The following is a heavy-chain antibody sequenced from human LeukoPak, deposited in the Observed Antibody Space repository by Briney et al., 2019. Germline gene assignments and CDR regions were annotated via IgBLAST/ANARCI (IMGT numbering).Heavy chain of an antibody. D-gene: IGHD4-23*01. J-gene: IGHJ4*02. Sequence: GGSLRLSCAASGFTFSSYTMNWVRQAPGKGLEWVSSISGSSSYTNYADSVKGRFTISRDNAKNSLYLQMNSLRAEDTAVYYCARAAAVTYFDYWGQGTLVTVSS. V-gene: IGHV3-21*04. CDR2: ISGSSSYT. CDR3: ARAAAVTYFDY. CDR1: GFTFSSYT.